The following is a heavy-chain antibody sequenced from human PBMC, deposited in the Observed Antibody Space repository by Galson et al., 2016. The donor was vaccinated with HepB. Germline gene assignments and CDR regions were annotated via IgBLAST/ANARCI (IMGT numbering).Heavy chain of an antibody. Sequence: TLSLTCIVSGDFFSGGSHNCAWIRQPPGKGLEWLALTVHDGSKYYTPSFRGRVTMSAGMANNRFSLSLTSVTAADTALYYCARGRRGLDFLDHWGQGTMVTVSS. CDR3: ARGRRGLDFLDH. V-gene: IGHV4-39*01. CDR2: TVHDGSK. CDR1: GDFFSGGSHN. D-gene: IGHD5-12*01. J-gene: IGHJ4*02.